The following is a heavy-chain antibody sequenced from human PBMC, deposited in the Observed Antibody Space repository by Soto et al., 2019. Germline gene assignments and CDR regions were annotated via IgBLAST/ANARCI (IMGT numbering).Heavy chain of an antibody. CDR3: ARAMSPPTRIVVVPAAIRDYYYYGMDV. V-gene: IGHV3-30-3*01. Sequence: GGSLRLSCAASGFTFSSYAMHWVHQAPGKGLEWVAVISYDGSNKYYADSVKGRFTISRDNSKNTLYLQMNSLRAEDTAVYYCARAMSPPTRIVVVPAAIRDYYYYGMDVWGQGTTVTVSS. J-gene: IGHJ6*02. CDR2: ISYDGSNK. CDR1: GFTFSSYA. D-gene: IGHD2-2*02.